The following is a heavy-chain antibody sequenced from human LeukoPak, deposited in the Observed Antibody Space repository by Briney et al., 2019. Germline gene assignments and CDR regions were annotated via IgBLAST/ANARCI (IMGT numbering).Heavy chain of an antibody. CDR2: INPSGGST. J-gene: IGHJ4*02. CDR3: ARDLGCSGGSCYEGQTDY. CDR1: GYTFTSYY. V-gene: IGHV1-46*01. Sequence: ASVKVSCKASGYTFTSYYMHWVRQAPGQGLEWMGIINPSGGSTSYAQKFQGRVTMTRDMSTSTVYMELSSLRSEDTAVYYCARDLGCSGGSCYEGQTDYWGQGTLVTVSS. D-gene: IGHD2-15*01.